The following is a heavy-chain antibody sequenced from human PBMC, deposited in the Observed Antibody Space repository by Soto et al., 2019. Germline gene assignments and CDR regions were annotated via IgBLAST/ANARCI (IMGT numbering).Heavy chain of an antibody. V-gene: IGHV3-23*01. D-gene: IGHD3-22*01. CDR1: GFTFSSYA. Sequence: EVQLLESGGGLVQPGGSLRLSCAASGFTFSSYAMSWVRQAPGKGLEWVSAISGSGGSTYYADSVKGRFIISRDNSKNTLYLQMNSLRAEDTAVYYCAKSSGPLYYYGMDVWGQGTTVTVSS. CDR2: ISGSGGST. CDR3: AKSSGPLYYYGMDV. J-gene: IGHJ6*02.